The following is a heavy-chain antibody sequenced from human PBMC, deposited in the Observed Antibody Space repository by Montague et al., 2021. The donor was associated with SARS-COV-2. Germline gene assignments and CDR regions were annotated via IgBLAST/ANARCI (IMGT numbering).Heavy chain of an antibody. Sequence: SLRLSCAASGFRFSTFWMTWVRQAPGKRLEWVASIKPDGSDKYYMESVKGRFTISRDNARNSPYLQLNNLRAEDTAVYYCARDPNWGAHWGQGNLVTVSS. CDR3: ARDPNWGAH. V-gene: IGHV3-7*05. D-gene: IGHD7-27*01. CDR1: GFRFSTFW. CDR2: IKPDGSDK. J-gene: IGHJ4*02.